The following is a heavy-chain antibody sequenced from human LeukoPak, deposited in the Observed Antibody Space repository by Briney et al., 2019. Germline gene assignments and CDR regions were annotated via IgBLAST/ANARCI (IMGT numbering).Heavy chain of an antibody. Sequence: RLSCAAAGFFFGADWMTWVRPVPDTWSGWGATINPAVSETFYVGPVTDPFCIPRDNAKNLVYLRVNSVRTEDTAVYECARFGYVAAVDVWGQGTPVTVSS. J-gene: IGHJ4*02. CDR3: ARFGYVAAVDV. CDR1: GFFFGADW. D-gene: IGHD2-15*01. CDR2: INPAVSET. V-gene: IGHV3-7*01.